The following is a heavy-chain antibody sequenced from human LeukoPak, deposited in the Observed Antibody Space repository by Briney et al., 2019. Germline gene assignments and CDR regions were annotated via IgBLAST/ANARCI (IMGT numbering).Heavy chain of an antibody. J-gene: IGHJ4*02. CDR2: IYNSWST. CDR1: DGSISGHY. V-gene: IGHV4-59*08. CDR3: ARRGPGGGEYFDY. D-gene: IGHD4-17*01. Sequence: SETLSLTCTVSDGSISGHYWNWIRQPPGKGLEWIAYIYNSWSTNYNPSLKSRVTISVDTSKNQVSLTLSSVTAADSAVYYCARRGPGGGEYFDYWGQGTLVTVSS.